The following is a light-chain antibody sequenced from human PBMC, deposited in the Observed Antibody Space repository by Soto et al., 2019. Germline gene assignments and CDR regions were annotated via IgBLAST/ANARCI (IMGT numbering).Light chain of an antibody. CDR3: QQYNNWPWT. Sequence: EIVLTQSPGTLSLSPGERATLSCRASQSFRGLLAWYQQKPGQAPRLLIYGASTRAPGFPARFSGSGSGTDFTLTISSLQSEDFAVYYCQQYNNWPWTFGQGTKVDI. V-gene: IGKV3-15*01. CDR1: QSFRGL. CDR2: GAS. J-gene: IGKJ1*01.